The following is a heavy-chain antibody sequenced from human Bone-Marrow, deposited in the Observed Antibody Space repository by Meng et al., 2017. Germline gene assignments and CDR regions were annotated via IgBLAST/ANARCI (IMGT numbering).Heavy chain of an antibody. CDR3: ARDDSYGELGDY. CDR1: GGTFSSYA. CDR2: IIPIFGTA. J-gene: IGHJ4*02. V-gene: IGHV1-69*05. Sequence: SVKVSCKASGGTFSSYAISWVRQAPGQGLEWMGGIIPIFGTANYAQKFQGRVTITTDESTSTAYMELSSLRSEDTAVYCCARDDSYGELGDYWGQGTLVTVSS. D-gene: IGHD3-10*01.